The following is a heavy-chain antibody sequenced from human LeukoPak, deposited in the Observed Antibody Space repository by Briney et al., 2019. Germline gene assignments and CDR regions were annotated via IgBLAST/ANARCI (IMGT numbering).Heavy chain of an antibody. V-gene: IGHV1-18*01. CDR2: ISADNGNT. Sequence: ASVKVSCKASGYTFTNYGFSWVRQAPGQGLEWMGWISADNGNTNYAQKLQGRVTMTTDTSTSTAYMELRSLRSDDTAVYHCARGNNDYGDYFDYWGQGTLVTVSS. CDR3: ARGNNDYGDYFDY. D-gene: IGHD4-17*01. CDR1: GYTFTNYG. J-gene: IGHJ4*02.